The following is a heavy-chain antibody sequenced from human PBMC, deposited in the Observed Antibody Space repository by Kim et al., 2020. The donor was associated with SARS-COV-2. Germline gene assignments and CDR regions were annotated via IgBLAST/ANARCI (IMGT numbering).Heavy chain of an antibody. CDR2: INAGNGNT. J-gene: IGHJ4*02. CDR1: GYTFTSYA. D-gene: IGHD3-10*01. Sequence: ASVKVSCKASGYTFTSYAMHWVRQAPGQRLEWMGWINAGNGNTKYSQKFQGRVTITRDTSASTAYMELSSLRSEVTAVYYCARDKWRYYGSGSPYYFDYWVQGTLVTVSS. V-gene: IGHV1-3*01. CDR3: ARDKWRYYGSGSPYYFDY.